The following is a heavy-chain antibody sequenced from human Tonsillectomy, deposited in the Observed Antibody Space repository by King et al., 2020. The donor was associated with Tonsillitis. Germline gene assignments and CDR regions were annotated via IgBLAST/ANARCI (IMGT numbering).Heavy chain of an antibody. CDR3: AKGPDDSYSNTWYS. D-gene: IGHD3-16*02. CDR1: GYPISSDYC. V-gene: IGHV4-38-2*02. CDR2: ISHGGST. J-gene: IGHJ4*02. Sequence: VQLQESGPGLAKPSETLALTCNVSGYPISSDYCWGWIRQSPGRGLEWIGTISHGGSTYYKPSLRSRVAISVDTSKNYFSLRLTSVTAADTAIYYCAKGPDDSYSNTWYSWGQGTLVTVSS.